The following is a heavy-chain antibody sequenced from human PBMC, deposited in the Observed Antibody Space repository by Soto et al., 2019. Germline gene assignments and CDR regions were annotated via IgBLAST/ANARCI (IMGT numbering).Heavy chain of an antibody. CDR1: GASINSVTYY. D-gene: IGHD1-26*01. Sequence: QLQLQESGPGLVKPSETLSLTCTVSGASINSVTYYWGWIRQPPGKGLEWIGSIYYSGSTYYDPSLKSPVTISVDTSKNQFSLRLTSVTAADTAVYYCATQEVGGSYVYTFDPWGQGLLVTVSS. CDR2: IYYSGST. V-gene: IGHV4-39*01. CDR3: ATQEVGGSYVYTFDP. J-gene: IGHJ5*02.